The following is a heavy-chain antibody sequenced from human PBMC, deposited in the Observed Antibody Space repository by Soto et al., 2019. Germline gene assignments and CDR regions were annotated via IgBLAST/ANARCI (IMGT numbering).Heavy chain of an antibody. CDR1: GFTFSSYG. CDR3: AKDRPYSSGWFPRLYSYYGMDV. Sequence: VGSLRLSCAASGFTFSSYGMHWVRQAPGKGLEWVAVISYDGSNKYYADSVKGRFTISRDNSKNTLYLQMNSLRAEDTAVYYCAKDRPYSSGWFPRLYSYYGMDVWGQGTTVTVSS. J-gene: IGHJ6*02. D-gene: IGHD6-19*01. V-gene: IGHV3-30*18. CDR2: ISYDGSNK.